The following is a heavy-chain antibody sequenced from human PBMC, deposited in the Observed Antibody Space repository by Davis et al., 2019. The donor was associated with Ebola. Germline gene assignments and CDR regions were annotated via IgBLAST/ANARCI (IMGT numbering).Heavy chain of an antibody. CDR3: ARDRQDSRAYGF. CDR1: GASISSEYFS. D-gene: IGHD3-22*01. CDR2: IYTNGGT. V-gene: IGHV4-61*09. Sequence: SETLSLTCSVSGASISSEYFSWTWVRQPAGKGLEWIGHIYTNGGTRYNPSLESRVTISLDTSNNQFSLRLKSVTASDTAIYFCARDRQDSRAYGFWGQGTLVTVSS. J-gene: IGHJ4*02.